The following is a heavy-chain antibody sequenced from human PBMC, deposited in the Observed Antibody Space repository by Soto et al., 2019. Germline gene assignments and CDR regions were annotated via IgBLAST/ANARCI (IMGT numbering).Heavy chain of an antibody. J-gene: IGHJ5*02. D-gene: IGHD2-15*01. CDR1: GGSIISSY. CDR2: IYDDGSA. CDR3: ARDKYCSGGSCRKNWFDP. V-gene: IGHV4-59*01. Sequence: SAPLSLTCTVSGGSIISSYWSWIRQPPGKVLEWLAYIYDDGSANYNPSLKSRATISLDMSKNQFSLKLTSVTAADTAVYYCARDKYCSGGSCRKNWFDPWGQGTLVTVSS.